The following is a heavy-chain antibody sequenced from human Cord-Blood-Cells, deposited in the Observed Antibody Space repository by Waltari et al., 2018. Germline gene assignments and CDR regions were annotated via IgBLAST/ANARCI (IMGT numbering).Heavy chain of an antibody. V-gene: IGHV1-18*01. J-gene: IGHJ3*02. CDR1: GYTFTSYG. Sequence: QVQLVQSGAEVKKPGASVKGSCKASGYTFTSYGISWVRTAPGQGRERMGWISAYNGNTNYAQKLQGRVTMTTDTSTSTAYMELRSLRSDDTAVYYCAREVATGYYDSSGYYHDAFDIWGQGTMVTVSS. D-gene: IGHD3-22*01. CDR2: ISAYNGNT. CDR3: AREVATGYYDSSGYYHDAFDI.